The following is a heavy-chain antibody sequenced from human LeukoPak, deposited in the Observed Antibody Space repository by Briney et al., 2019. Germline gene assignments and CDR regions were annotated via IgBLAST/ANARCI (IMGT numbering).Heavy chain of an antibody. J-gene: IGHJ6*03. CDR3: SRSHDYGGLYFYYYMDV. D-gene: IGHD4-23*01. CDR2: LDSSGST. CDR1: GGSLSSRSDY. Sequence: SETLSLTCTVSGGSLSSRSDYWGWIRQTPGKGLEWIGNLDSSGSTYYNPSLKSRVTISVGTSKNQLSLNLRSVTAADTAIYFCSRSHDYGGLYFYYYMDVWGKGTTVTVSS. V-gene: IGHV4-39*01.